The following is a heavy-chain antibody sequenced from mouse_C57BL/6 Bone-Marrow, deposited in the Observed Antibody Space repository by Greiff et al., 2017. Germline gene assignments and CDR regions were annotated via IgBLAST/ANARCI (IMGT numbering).Heavy chain of an antibody. CDR2: IRLKSDNYAT. Sequence: EVKLVESGGGLVQPGGSLKLSCVASGFTFSNYWMNWVRQSPEKGLEWVAQIRLKSDNYATHYAESVKGRFTISRDDSKSSVYQQMHNLRAEDTGVYYCTEGDCAYWGQGTLVTVSA. CDR1: GFTFSNYW. J-gene: IGHJ3*01. V-gene: IGHV6-3*01. CDR3: TEGDCAY.